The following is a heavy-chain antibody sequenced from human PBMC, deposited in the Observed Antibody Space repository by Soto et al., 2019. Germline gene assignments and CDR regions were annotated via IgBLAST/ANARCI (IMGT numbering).Heavy chain of an antibody. CDR1: GFTFSRYD. V-gene: IGHV3-13*04. D-gene: IGHD6-6*01. Sequence: EVQVVESGGGLVQPGGSLRLSCAASGFTFSRYDMHWVRQATGRGLEWVSGIGTSGDTYYAGSVKGRFTISRENAKNSVYLQMNSRRAGDTDVYYCARGALGFDPWGQGTLVAVSS. J-gene: IGHJ5*02. CDR3: ARGALGFDP. CDR2: IGTSGDT.